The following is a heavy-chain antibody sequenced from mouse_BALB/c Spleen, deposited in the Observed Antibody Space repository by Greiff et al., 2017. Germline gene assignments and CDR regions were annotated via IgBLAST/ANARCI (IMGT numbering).Heavy chain of an antibody. CDR3: ARDGCYDYAMDY. CDR1: GYSITSDYA. D-gene: IGHD2-3*01. Sequence: DVKLQESGPGLVKPSQSLSLTCTVTGYSITSDYAWNWIRQFPGNKLEWMGYISYSGSTSYNPSLKSRISITRDTSKNQFFLQLNSVTTEDTATYYCARDGCYDYAMDYWGQGTSVTVSS. CDR2: ISYSGST. J-gene: IGHJ4*01. V-gene: IGHV3-2*02.